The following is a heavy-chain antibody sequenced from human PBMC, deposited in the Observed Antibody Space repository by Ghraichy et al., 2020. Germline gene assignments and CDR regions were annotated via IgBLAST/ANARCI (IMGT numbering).Heavy chain of an antibody. CDR2: INTGNGNT. Sequence: SVKVSCKASGYTFTNYAMHWVRQAPGQRLEWMGWINTGNGNTKYSQKFQGRVTFTRDTSARTAYMELSSLRSEDTGVYYCAREEGAAVYFDSWGLGTLVTVSS. J-gene: IGHJ4*02. CDR3: AREEGAAVYFDS. V-gene: IGHV1-3*04. CDR1: GYTFTNYA. D-gene: IGHD2-15*01.